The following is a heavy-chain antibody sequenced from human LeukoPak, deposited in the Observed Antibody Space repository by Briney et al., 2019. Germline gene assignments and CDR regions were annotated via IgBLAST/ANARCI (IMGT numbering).Heavy chain of an antibody. J-gene: IGHJ5*02. CDR1: GFTFSTYG. V-gene: IGHV3-33*06. D-gene: IGHD6-19*01. CDR3: AKDLGGQWLVFWFDP. CDR2: IWYDGSNK. Sequence: GSLRLSCAASGFTFSTYGMHWVRQTPGKGLEWAAVIWYDGSNKYYADSVKGRFTISRDNSKNTLYLQMNSLRAEDTAVYYCAKDLGGQWLVFWFDPWGQGTLVTVSS.